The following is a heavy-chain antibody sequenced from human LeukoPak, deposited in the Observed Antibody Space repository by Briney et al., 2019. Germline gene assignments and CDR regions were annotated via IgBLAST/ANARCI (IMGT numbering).Heavy chain of an antibody. Sequence: GGSLRLSCAASGFTFSSYAMHWVRQAPGKGLEWVAVISYDGSNKYYADSVKGRFTISRDNSKNTLYLQMNSLRAKDTAVYYCARDQSMQWLVPPDYWGQGTLVTVSS. J-gene: IGHJ4*02. V-gene: IGHV3-30*04. D-gene: IGHD6-19*01. CDR2: ISYDGSNK. CDR1: GFTFSSYA. CDR3: ARDQSMQWLVPPDY.